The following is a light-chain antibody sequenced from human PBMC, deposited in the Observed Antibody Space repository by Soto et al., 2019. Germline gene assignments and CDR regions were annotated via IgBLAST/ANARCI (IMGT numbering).Light chain of an antibody. CDR1: SSDVGGYHY. J-gene: IGLJ2*01. Sequence: QSALTQPPSASGSPGQSVTISCTGTSSDVGGYHYVSWYQQHPGKAPKLMIHEVTKRPSGVPDRFSGSKSGNTASLTVSGLQGDDEDHYQCSSYQGSNNLVFGGGTKVTVL. CDR3: SSYQGSNNLV. CDR2: EVT. V-gene: IGLV2-8*01.